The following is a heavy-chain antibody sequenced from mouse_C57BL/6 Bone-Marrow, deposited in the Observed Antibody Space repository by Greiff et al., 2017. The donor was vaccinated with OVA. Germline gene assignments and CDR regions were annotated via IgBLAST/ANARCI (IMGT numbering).Heavy chain of an antibody. V-gene: IGHV5-15*01. J-gene: IGHJ1*03. CDR3: ARQYGDWGYEGYWYFDV. Sequence: EVKLMESGGGLVQPGGSLKLSCAASGFTFSDYGMAWVRQAPRKGPEWVAFISNLAYSIYYADTVTGRFTISRENAKNTLYLEMSSLRSEDTAMYYCARQYGDWGYEGYWYFDVWGTGTTVTVSS. CDR1: GFTFSDYG. D-gene: IGHD2-2*01. CDR2: ISNLAYSI.